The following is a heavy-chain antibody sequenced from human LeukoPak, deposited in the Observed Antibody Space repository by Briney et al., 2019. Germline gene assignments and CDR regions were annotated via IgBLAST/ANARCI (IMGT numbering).Heavy chain of an antibody. V-gene: IGHV3-74*01. CDR3: ARDGLYYYGMDV. CDR2: INTDGSNT. J-gene: IGHJ6*02. Sequence: GGSLRLSCAASGFTFSSYWMHWVRQAPGKGLVWVTQINTDGSNTRYADSVKGRFTISRDNAKNTLYLQMNSLRAEDTAVYYCARDGLYYYGMDVWGQGTTVTVSS. CDR1: GFTFSSYW.